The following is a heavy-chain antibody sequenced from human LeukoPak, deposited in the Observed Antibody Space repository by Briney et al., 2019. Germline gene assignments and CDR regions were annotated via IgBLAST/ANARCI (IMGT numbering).Heavy chain of an antibody. D-gene: IGHD6-19*01. V-gene: IGHV4-4*07. CDR2: IFATGDT. Sequence: SETLSLTCAVSVDSMRKWCWSWIRQPAGKGLEWIGRIFATGDTNYNPSLKSRVAMSVDTSKNYFSLNLTSVTAADTAVYYCASGGMAGRWPLNYWGRGTLVTVSS. CDR3: ASGGMAGRWPLNY. J-gene: IGHJ4*02. CDR1: VDSMRKWC.